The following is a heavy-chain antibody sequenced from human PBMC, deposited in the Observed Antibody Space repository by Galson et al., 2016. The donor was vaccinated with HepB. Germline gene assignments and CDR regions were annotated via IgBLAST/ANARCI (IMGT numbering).Heavy chain of an antibody. J-gene: IGHJ5*02. Sequence: SETLSLTCTVSGGSISGYYWSWIRQPPGKGLEWIAYMYYIGSTTHNPSLKSRVTMSVDTSKNQFSLRLSSVTTANPAVHYCASGGWGVNNGRNFCDPWGPGTLVTVSS. D-gene: IGHD3-10*01. CDR2: MYYIGST. CDR1: GGSISGYY. CDR3: ASGGWGVNNGRNFCDP. V-gene: IGHV4-59*08.